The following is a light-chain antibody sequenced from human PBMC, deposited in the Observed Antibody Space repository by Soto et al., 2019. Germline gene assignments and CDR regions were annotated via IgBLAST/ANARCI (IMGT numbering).Light chain of an antibody. V-gene: IGLV2-14*01. Sequence: QSALTPPASVSGSPGQSITISCTGTSSDVGAYDFVSWYQHYPGKAPKLVTFDVTHRPPGISDRFSGSKSANTASLTISGLQAEDEAFYYCSSYTTRSTLVFGGGTKLTVL. CDR2: DVT. CDR3: SSYTTRSTLV. CDR1: SSDVGAYDF. J-gene: IGLJ2*01.